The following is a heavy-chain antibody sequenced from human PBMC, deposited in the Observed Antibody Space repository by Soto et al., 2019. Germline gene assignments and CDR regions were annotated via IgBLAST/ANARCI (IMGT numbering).Heavy chain of an antibody. CDR2: ISSSSSYT. J-gene: IGHJ4*02. D-gene: IGHD1-1*01. Sequence: PGGPLRLSXAPAGFTFSDYYMSPIPQAPGKGLEWVSYISSSSSYTNYAVSVKGRVTISRDNAKNSLYLQMNSLIAEDTAVNYCARFRGRGNWNYFDYWGQGTLVTVSS. V-gene: IGHV3-11*06. CDR3: ARFRGRGNWNYFDY. CDR1: GFTFSDYY.